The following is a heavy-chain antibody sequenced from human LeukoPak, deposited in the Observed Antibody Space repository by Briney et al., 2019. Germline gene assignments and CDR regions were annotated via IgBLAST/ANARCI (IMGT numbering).Heavy chain of an antibody. CDR2: MSGSGGGT. CDR3: ARERGLDIVVVPAAAGFDP. D-gene: IGHD2-2*03. Sequence: GGSLRLSCAASGFTFSNYAMNWVRQAPGKGLEWVSLMSGSGGGTYYADSVKGRFTISRDNAKNSLYLQMNSLRAEDTAVYYCARERGLDIVVVPAAAGFDPWGQGTLVTVSS. V-gene: IGHV3-23*01. J-gene: IGHJ5*02. CDR1: GFTFSNYA.